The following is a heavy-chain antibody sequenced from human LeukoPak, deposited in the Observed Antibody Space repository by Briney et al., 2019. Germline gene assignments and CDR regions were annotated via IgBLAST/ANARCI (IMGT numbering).Heavy chain of an antibody. CDR3: ARETFYFDGSGYSGAPTY. CDR1: GFTLNSYW. Sequence: GGSLRLSCAASGFTLNSYWMSWVRQAPGKGLEGVANIKEDGSEKYYVDSVKGRVTISRDNAKNSQYLQMTRLRAEETAVYYCARETFYFDGSGYSGAPTYWGEGALVTVSS. J-gene: IGHJ4*02. V-gene: IGHV3-7*01. CDR2: IKEDGSEK. D-gene: IGHD3-22*01.